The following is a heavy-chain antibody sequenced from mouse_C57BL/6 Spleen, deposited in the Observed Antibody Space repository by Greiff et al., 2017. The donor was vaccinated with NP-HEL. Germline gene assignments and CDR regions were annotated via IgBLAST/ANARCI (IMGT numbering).Heavy chain of an antibody. CDR1: GFTFSDYG. CDR3: ARRSHFDV. CDR2: IGSGSTTI. V-gene: IGHV5-17*01. Sequence: EVQRVESGGGLVKPGGSLKLSCAASGFTFSDYGMHWVRQAPEKGLEWVAYIGSGSTTIYYADTVKGRFTISRDNAKNTLFLQMTSLRSEDTAMYYCARRSHFDVWGTGTTVTVSS. J-gene: IGHJ1*03.